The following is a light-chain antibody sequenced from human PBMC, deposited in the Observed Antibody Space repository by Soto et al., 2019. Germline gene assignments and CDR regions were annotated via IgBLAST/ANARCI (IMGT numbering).Light chain of an antibody. J-gene: IGLJ1*01. CDR3: CSYADGSIYF. CDR1: SRDVGAYDY. V-gene: IGLV2-14*03. Sequence: QSVRTQPASVSGSPGQSITISCTGTSRDVGAYDYVSWYLQYPDKAPQLLIYYVDHRPSGVSSRFSGSKSGNTASLTISGLQAEDEGDYYCCSYADGSIYFFGTGTKVTV. CDR2: YVD.